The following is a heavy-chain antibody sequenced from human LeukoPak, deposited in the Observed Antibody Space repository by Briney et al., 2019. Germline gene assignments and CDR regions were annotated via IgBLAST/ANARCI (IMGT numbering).Heavy chain of an antibody. CDR2: IYYSGST. CDR3: AVEGSSGFDY. Sequence: PSETLSLTCTVSGASISNYYWSWIRQPPGKGLEWIGYIYYSGSTNYNPSLKSRVTISVDTSKNQFSLRLSSVTAADTAVYYCAVEGSSGFDYWGQGTLVTVSS. V-gene: IGHV4-59*01. D-gene: IGHD6-19*01. J-gene: IGHJ4*02. CDR1: GASISNYY.